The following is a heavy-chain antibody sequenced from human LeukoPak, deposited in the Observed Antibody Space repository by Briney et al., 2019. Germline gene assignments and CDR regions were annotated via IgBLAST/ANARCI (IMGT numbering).Heavy chain of an antibody. V-gene: IGHV3-23*01. D-gene: IGHD2-2*01. CDR2: ISGSGGST. CDR3: AKGDCSSTTCYAIFDS. CDR1: GFTFSSYA. J-gene: IGHJ4*02. Sequence: GGSLRLSCAASGFTFSSYAMSWVRQAPGKGLEWVSAISGSGGSTFCADSVKGRFTISRDNSKNTLYLQMNSLRAEDTAVYYCAKGDCSSTTCYAIFDSWGQGTLVTVSS.